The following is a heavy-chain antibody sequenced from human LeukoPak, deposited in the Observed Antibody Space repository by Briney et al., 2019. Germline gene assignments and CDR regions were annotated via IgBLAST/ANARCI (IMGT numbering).Heavy chain of an antibody. CDR1: GGSINSYY. CDR2: IYYSGST. J-gene: IGHJ4*02. CDR3: ARADYYGSGSSNDY. D-gene: IGHD3-10*01. Sequence: SETLSLTCTVSGGSINSYYWSWLRQPPGKGLEGIGYIYYSGSTNYNPSLKSRVTISVDTSKNQFSLKLSSVTAADTAVYYCARADYYGSGSSNDYWGQGTLVTVSS. V-gene: IGHV4-59*01.